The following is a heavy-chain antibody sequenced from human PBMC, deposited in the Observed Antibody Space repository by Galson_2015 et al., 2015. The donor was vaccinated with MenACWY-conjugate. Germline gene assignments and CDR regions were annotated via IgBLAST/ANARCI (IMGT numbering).Heavy chain of an antibody. Sequence: SLRLSCAASGFTFSSYWMSWVRQAPGKGLEWVANIKQDGSEKYYVDSVKGRFTISRDNAKNSLYLQMNSLRAEDTAVYYCARDRPWYNWNGGRWFDPWGQGTLVTVSS. V-gene: IGHV3-7*03. J-gene: IGHJ5*02. CDR1: GFTFSSYW. CDR2: IKQDGSEK. CDR3: ARDRPWYNWNGGRWFDP. D-gene: IGHD1-1*01.